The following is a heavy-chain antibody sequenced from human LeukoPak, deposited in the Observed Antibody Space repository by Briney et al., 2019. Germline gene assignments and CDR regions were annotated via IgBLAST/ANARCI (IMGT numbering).Heavy chain of an antibody. Sequence: GEALKISCKGSGYSFTSYWIGCVRQMPGKGLEWMGIIYPGDSDTRYSPSFQGQVTISADKSISTAYLQWSSLKASDTAMYYCARPVYSSGWAIDYWGQGTLVTVSS. V-gene: IGHV5-51*01. CDR2: IYPGDSDT. CDR1: GYSFTSYW. D-gene: IGHD6-19*01. J-gene: IGHJ4*02. CDR3: ARPVYSSGWAIDY.